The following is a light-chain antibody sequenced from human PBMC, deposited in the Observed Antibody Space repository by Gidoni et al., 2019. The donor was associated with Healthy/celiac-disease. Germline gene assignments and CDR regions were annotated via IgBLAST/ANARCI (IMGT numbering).Light chain of an antibody. CDR3: QSYDSSNHWV. CDR2: EDN. Sequence: NFILTQPHSLSDSPGKTVTISCTGSSGSIASNYVQLYQQRPGSAPTTVIYEDNQRPSGVPDRFSGSIDSSSNSASLTISGLKTEDEADYYCQSYDSSNHWVFGGGTKLTVL. J-gene: IGLJ3*02. CDR1: SGSIASNY. V-gene: IGLV6-57*02.